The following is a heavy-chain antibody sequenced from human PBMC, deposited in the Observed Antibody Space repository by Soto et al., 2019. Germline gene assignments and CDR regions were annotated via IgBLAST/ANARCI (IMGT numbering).Heavy chain of an antibody. CDR1: GYTFTSYA. V-gene: IGHV1-3*01. D-gene: IGHD6-19*01. CDR2: INAGNGNT. Sequence: VASVKVSCKASGYTFTSYAMHWVRQAPGQRLEWMGWINAGNGNTKYSQKFQGRVTITRDTSASTAYMELSSLRSEDTAVYYCARPLYSSGWFFDYWGQGTLVTVSS. J-gene: IGHJ4*02. CDR3: ARPLYSSGWFFDY.